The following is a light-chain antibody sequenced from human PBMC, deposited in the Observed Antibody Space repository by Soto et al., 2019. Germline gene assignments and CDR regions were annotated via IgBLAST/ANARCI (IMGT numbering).Light chain of an antibody. Sequence: EIVLTQSPGTLSLSPGERATLSCRASQSVTSTYLAWYQQKPGQPPRLLIYGASNRATGIPDRFSGSGSGTDFTLTISRLEPEDFATYYCQQYYSYPQYTFGQGTKLEIK. CDR3: QQYYSYPQYT. CDR1: QSVTSTY. CDR2: GAS. J-gene: IGKJ2*01. V-gene: IGKV3-20*01.